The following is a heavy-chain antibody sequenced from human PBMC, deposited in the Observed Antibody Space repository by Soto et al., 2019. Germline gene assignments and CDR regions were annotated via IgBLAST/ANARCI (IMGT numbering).Heavy chain of an antibody. Sequence: ASVKVSCKASGGTFSSYAISWVRQAPGQGLEWMGGIIPIFGTANYAQKFQGRVTITADKSTSTAYMELSSLRSEDTAVYYCAREEPDILTGYYSIYFDYWGQGTLVTVSS. D-gene: IGHD3-9*01. J-gene: IGHJ4*02. CDR3: AREEPDILTGYYSIYFDY. V-gene: IGHV1-69*06. CDR1: GGTFSSYA. CDR2: IIPIFGTA.